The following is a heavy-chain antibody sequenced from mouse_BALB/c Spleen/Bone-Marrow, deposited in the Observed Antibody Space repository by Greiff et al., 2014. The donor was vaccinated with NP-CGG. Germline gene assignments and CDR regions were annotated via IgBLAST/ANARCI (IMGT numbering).Heavy chain of an antibody. J-gene: IGHJ1*01. CDR1: GYTFTNNF. CDR3: TRSGYYGYGWYFDV. Sequence: VQLQQSGAELVKPGASVKLSCRVSGYTFTNNFVYWVKQRPGQGLEWIGEINPSNDTPNFNEKFKSKATLTVDKSSSTAYMQLSSLTSEDSAVYYCTRSGYYGYGWYFDVWGAGTTVTVSS. V-gene: IGHV1S81*02. D-gene: IGHD1-2*01. CDR2: INPSNDTP.